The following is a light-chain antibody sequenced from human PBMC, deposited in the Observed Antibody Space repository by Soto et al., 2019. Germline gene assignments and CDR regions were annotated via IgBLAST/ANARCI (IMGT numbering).Light chain of an antibody. CDR3: NSYTSSSTVA. Sequence: QSALTQPPSASGSPGQSVAISCTGTSSDVGGYNYVSWYQHHPGKAPKLMIHEVSNRPSGVSNRFSGSKSGNTASLTISGLQAEDEADYYCNSYTSSSTVAFGGGTKVTVL. V-gene: IGLV2-14*01. J-gene: IGLJ2*01. CDR1: SSDVGGYNY. CDR2: EVS.